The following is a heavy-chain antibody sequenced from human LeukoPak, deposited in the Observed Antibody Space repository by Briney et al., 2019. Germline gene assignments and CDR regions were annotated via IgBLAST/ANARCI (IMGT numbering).Heavy chain of an antibody. CDR2: ISSSSSYI. CDR3: ARDGGYGMDV. CDR1: GFTFSSYS. V-gene: IGHV3-21*01. Sequence: PGGSLRLSCAASGFTFSSYSMNWVRQAPGKGLEWVSSISSSSSYIYYADSVKRRFTISRDNTKNSLYLQMNSLSAEDTAVYYCARDGGYGMDVWGQGTTVTVSS. J-gene: IGHJ6*02.